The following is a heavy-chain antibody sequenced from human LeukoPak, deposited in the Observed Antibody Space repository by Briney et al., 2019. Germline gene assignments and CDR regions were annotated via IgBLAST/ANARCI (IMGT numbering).Heavy chain of an antibody. V-gene: IGHV1-2*02. CDR3: ARDVSGGSPSQVGWFDP. CDR2: INPNSGGT. J-gene: IGHJ5*02. Sequence: ASVKVSCKASGYTFTSYGISWVRQASGQGLEWMGWINPNSGGTNYAQKFQGRVTMTRDTSISTAYMELSRLRSDDTAVYYCARDVSGGSPSQVGWFDPWGQGTLVTVSS. D-gene: IGHD2-15*01. CDR1: GYTFTSYG.